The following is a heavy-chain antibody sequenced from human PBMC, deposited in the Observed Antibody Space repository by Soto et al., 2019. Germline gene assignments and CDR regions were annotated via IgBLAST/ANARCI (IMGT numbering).Heavy chain of an antibody. CDR2: ISGDASST. D-gene: IGHD1-1*01. J-gene: IGHJ4*02. CDR1: EFTFSDYL. Sequence: LXLSCAASEFTFSDYLMHWVRQVPGKGLVWVSRISGDASSTSYADSVKGRFTISRDNAKNTLYVQMSSLRAEDTAVYYCARGIGYSAQDYWGQGTPVTVSS. CDR3: ARGIGYSAQDY. V-gene: IGHV3-74*01.